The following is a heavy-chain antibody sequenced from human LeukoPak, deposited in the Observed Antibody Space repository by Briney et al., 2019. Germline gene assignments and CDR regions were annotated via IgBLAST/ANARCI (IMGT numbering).Heavy chain of an antibody. D-gene: IGHD5-18*01. CDR2: IWHDGSNK. CDR1: GFIINNYG. V-gene: IGHV3-33*01. Sequence: PARSLRLSCAASGFIINNYGRHWVRQAPAKGLEWVAVIWHDGSNKYYAYSVKGRFTTSRDNTKKILHLQMTGLRADTTAVYYCARDDDIYGHPDLWGEGTLVTVS. CDR3: ARDDDIYGHPDL. J-gene: IGHJ4*02.